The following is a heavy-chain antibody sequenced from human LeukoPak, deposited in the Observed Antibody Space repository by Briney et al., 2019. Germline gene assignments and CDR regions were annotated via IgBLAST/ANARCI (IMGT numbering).Heavy chain of an antibody. V-gene: IGHV3-21*01. CDR1: GFTFSRYS. J-gene: IGHJ4*02. CDR2: ITGSSDYI. D-gene: IGHD3-10*01. Sequence: GGSLRLSCAASGFTFSRYSVNWVRQAPGKGLEWVSCITGSSDYIFYADSVRGRFTISRDNAKNSLFLQMNSLRAEDTAVYYCAKFKGHYGDSEYYFDSWGQGTLVTVSS. CDR3: AKFKGHYGDSEYYFDS.